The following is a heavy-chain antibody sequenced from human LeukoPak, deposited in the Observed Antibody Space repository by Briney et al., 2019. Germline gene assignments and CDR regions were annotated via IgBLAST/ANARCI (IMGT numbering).Heavy chain of an antibody. J-gene: IGHJ3*02. Sequence: VSVKVSCKASGYTFTGYYMHWGRQAPGQGLEWMGWINPNSGGTNYAQTFQGRVTMTRDTSISTAYMELSRLRSDDTAVYYCARDGDCSGGSCYSDVGRDAFDIWGQGTMVTVSS. CDR1: GYTFTGYY. V-gene: IGHV1-2*02. D-gene: IGHD2-15*01. CDR2: INPNSGGT. CDR3: ARDGDCSGGSCYSDVGRDAFDI.